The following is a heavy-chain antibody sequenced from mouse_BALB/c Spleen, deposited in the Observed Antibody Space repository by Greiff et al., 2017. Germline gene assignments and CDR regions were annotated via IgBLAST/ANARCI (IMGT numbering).Heavy chain of an antibody. CDR1: GYTFTSYW. CDR2: INPSNGRT. CDR3: AREEPRGVFDY. V-gene: IGHV1S81*02. Sequence: VQLQQPGAELVKPGASVKLSCKASGYTFTSYWMHWVKQRPGQGLEWIGEINPSNGRTNYNEKFKSKATLTVDKSSSTAYMQLSSLTSEDSAVYYCAREEPRGVFDYWGQGTTLTVSS. J-gene: IGHJ2*01.